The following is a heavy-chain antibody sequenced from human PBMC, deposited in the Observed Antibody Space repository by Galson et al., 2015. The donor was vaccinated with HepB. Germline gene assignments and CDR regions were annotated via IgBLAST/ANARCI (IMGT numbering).Heavy chain of an antibody. CDR2: IKSKTDGGTT. V-gene: IGHV3-15*01. CDR3: TTEGDSSGYSFDY. CDR1: GFTFSNAG. D-gene: IGHD3-22*01. Sequence: SLRLSCAASGFTFSNAGMSWVRQAPGKGLEWVGRIKSKTDGGTTDYAAPVKGRFTISRDDSKNTLYLQMNSLKTEDTAVYYCTTEGDSSGYSFDYWGQGTLVTVSS. J-gene: IGHJ4*02.